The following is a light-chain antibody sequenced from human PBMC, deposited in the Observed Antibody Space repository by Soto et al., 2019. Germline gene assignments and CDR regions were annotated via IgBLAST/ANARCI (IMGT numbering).Light chain of an antibody. CDR2: GAS. Sequence: EIVLTQSPGTLSLSPGERATLSCRASQSVSSSYLAWYQQKPGQAPRLLIYGASSRATGITDRFSGSGSGTDFTITISRLEPEDFAVYYCQQYCSSPLTFGGGTKVEIK. CDR1: QSVSSSY. CDR3: QQYCSSPLT. V-gene: IGKV3-20*01. J-gene: IGKJ4*01.